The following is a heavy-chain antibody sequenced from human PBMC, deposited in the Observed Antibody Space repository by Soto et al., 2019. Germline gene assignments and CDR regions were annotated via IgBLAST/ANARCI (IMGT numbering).Heavy chain of an antibody. D-gene: IGHD6-19*01. V-gene: IGHV3-30*03. Sequence: QVQLVESGGGVVQPGRSLRLSCAASGFTFSSYGMHWVRQAPGKGLEWVALISFDGSNTYYADSVKGRFTISRDNSQNTLYLQMHSLRAEATSLYYCGAGQFFSAYWGQGTLVIVSS. CDR3: GAGQFFSAY. CDR2: ISFDGSNT. CDR1: GFTFSSYG. J-gene: IGHJ4*02.